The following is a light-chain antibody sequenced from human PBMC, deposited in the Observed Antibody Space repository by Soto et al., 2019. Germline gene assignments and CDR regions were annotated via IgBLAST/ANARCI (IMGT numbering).Light chain of an antibody. Sequence: EIVLTQSPGTLSLSPGERVTLSCRASQRVSSNYLAWYQQKPGQAPRLLIYSASSRATGIPDRFSGSGSGTDFTLTINRLEPEDFAVYYCQQYGGSPRVTFGGGTKVEIK. J-gene: IGKJ4*01. CDR1: QRVSSNY. CDR2: SAS. V-gene: IGKV3-20*01. CDR3: QQYGGSPRVT.